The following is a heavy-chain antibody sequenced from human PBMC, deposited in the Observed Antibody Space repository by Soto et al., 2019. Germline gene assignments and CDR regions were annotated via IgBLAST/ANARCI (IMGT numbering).Heavy chain of an antibody. Sequence: QVQLVESGGGVVQPGTSLRLSCAASRFTFSTYGMHWVRQAPGKGLEWVALISFDGSNKYFGDSVKGRFTISRDNSKNTLYLQMNSLRAEDTAVYYCAKPKDSSSWYNAIDIWGQGTKVTVSS. CDR3: AKPKDSSSWYNAIDI. CDR2: ISFDGSNK. V-gene: IGHV3-30*18. CDR1: RFTFSTYG. J-gene: IGHJ3*02. D-gene: IGHD6-13*01.